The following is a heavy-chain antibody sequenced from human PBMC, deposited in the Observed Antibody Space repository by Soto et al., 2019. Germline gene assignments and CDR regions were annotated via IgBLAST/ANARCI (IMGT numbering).Heavy chain of an antibody. Sequence: SETLSLTCTVSGDSINNYYWTWIRQPPGKGLEWIASIYYSGSTSYNPSLESRVTISVDTSKNQISLKLSSVTAADTAVYYCARLAVAAEEIHWGQGTLVTVSS. CDR3: ARLAVAAEEIH. J-gene: IGHJ4*02. CDR2: IYYSGST. CDR1: GDSINNYY. V-gene: IGHV4-59*08. D-gene: IGHD6-19*01.